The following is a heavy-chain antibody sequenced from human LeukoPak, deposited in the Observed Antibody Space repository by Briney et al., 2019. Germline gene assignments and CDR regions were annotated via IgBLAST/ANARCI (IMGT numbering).Heavy chain of an antibody. J-gene: IGHJ1*01. CDR2: INPSGGST. D-gene: IGHD3-16*01. V-gene: IGHV1-46*01. CDR3: VRDTLAARGSFQH. CDR1: GYTFTSYY. Sequence: ASVTVSCKASGYTFTSYYMHWVRQAPGQGLAWVGIINPSGGSTSYAQKFQGRVTMTSETYTRTVYMELSSQRSEDADVYDCVRDTLAARGSFQHWGQGTLVTVSS.